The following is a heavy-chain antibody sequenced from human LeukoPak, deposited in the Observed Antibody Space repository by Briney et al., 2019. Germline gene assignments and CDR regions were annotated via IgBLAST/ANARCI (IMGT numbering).Heavy chain of an antibody. J-gene: IGHJ4*02. D-gene: IGHD3-16*01. V-gene: IGHV3-23*01. CDR2: ITNGGGST. CDR1: GFTFTSYA. CDR3: AKWGALTLDY. Sequence: PGGSLRLSCAASGFTFTSYAMTWVRQAPGNGLQWVSAITNGGGSTFYADSVKGRFTISRDNSKNTLYLQMNRLRAEDTAVYYCAKWGALTLDYWGQGTLVTVSS.